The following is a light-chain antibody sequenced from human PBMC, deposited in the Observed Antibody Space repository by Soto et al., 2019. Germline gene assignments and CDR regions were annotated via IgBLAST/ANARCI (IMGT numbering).Light chain of an antibody. Sequence: DIQMTQSPSTLSASLGDRATITCRASQSIRNWLAWYQQKPGKATKSLFYMVSTLDSGVPARFSGSGYETEFTLTISSLQPDDFATYYCQQYSNYPWTFGQGTKVEI. CDR1: QSIRNW. J-gene: IGKJ1*01. V-gene: IGKV1-5*03. CDR2: MVS. CDR3: QQYSNYPWT.